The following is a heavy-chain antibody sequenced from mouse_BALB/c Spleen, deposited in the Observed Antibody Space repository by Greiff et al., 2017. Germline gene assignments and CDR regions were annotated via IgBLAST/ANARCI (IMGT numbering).Heavy chain of an antibody. D-gene: IGHD2-2*01. CDR2: IRLKSNNYAT. V-gene: IGHV6-6*02. Sequence: EVQVVESGGGLVQPGGSMKLSCVASGFTFSNYWMNWVRQSPEKGLEWVAEIRLKSNNYATHYAESVKGRFTISRDDSKSSVYLQMNNLRAEDTGIYYCTRGLVLAYWGQGTLVTVSA. J-gene: IGHJ3*01. CDR3: TRGLVLAY. CDR1: GFTFSNYW.